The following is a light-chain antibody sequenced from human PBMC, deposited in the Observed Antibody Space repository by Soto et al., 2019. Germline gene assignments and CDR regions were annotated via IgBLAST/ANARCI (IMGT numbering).Light chain of an antibody. CDR3: QQRSNWPPT. CDR1: QNVGND. V-gene: IGKV3-11*01. Sequence: EIVLTQSPATLSLSPGERATLSCRASQNVGNDLVWYHHKRGQAPRLLIYSASNRATGIPARFSGRGSGTDFTLTISSLEPEDFAAYYCQQRSNWPPTFGGGTKVEIK. CDR2: SAS. J-gene: IGKJ4*01.